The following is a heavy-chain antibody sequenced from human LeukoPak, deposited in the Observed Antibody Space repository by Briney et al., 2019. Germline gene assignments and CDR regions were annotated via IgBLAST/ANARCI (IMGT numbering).Heavy chain of an antibody. V-gene: IGHV4-39*01. Sequence: SSETLSLTCTVSGGSISSSSYYWGWIRQPPGKGLEWIGSIYYSGSTYYNPSLKSRVTISVDTSKNQFSLKLSSVTAADTAVYYCARRAVVTGAFDIWGQGTMVTVSS. J-gene: IGHJ3*02. CDR2: IYYSGST. CDR1: GGSISSSSYY. CDR3: ARRAVVTGAFDI. D-gene: IGHD4-23*01.